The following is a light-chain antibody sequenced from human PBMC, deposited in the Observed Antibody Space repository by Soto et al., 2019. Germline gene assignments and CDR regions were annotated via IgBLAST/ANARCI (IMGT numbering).Light chain of an antibody. CDR1: SSDVGSSNL. CDR3: CSFASSSTFYV. Sequence: QSALTQPASVSGSPGQSLTISCTGTSSDVGSSNLVSWYQQYPGKAPKLIIYEGSRRPSGVSGRFSGSKSGNTASLTISGLQAEDEADYYCCSFASSSTFYVFGTGTKVTVL. CDR2: EGS. J-gene: IGLJ1*01. V-gene: IGLV2-23*01.